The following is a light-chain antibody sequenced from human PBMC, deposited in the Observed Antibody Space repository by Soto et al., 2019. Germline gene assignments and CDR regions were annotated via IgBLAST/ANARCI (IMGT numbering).Light chain of an antibody. CDR2: GAS. V-gene: IGKV3-20*01. J-gene: IGKJ5*01. CDR3: QQYGTSPIT. Sequence: ETVLTQSPGTLSLSPGERATLSCRASQTVSSFLTWYQQRPGQAPRLLIYGASKRATGIPDRFSGSGSGTDFTLTISRLEREDFALYYCQQYGTSPITFGQGTRLEIK. CDR1: QTVSSF.